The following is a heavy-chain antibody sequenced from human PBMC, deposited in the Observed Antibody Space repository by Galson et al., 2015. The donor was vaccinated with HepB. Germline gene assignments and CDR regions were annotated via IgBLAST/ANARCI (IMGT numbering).Heavy chain of an antibody. D-gene: IGHD5-12*01. Sequence: SLRLSCAASGFTFSSYAMHWVRQAPGKGLEWVAVISYDGSNKYYADSVKGRFTISRDNSKNTLYLQMNSLRAEDTAVYYCARDRVERGYSGYDYYYGMDVWGQGTTVTVSS. CDR1: GFTFSSYA. V-gene: IGHV3-30-3*01. J-gene: IGHJ6*02. CDR2: ISYDGSNK. CDR3: ARDRVERGYSGYDYYYGMDV.